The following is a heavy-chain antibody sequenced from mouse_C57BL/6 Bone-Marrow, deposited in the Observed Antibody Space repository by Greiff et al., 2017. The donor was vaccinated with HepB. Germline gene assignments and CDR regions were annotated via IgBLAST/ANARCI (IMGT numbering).Heavy chain of an antibody. Sequence: EVQLQQSGAELVRPGASVKLSCTASGFNIKDDYMHWVKQRHEQGLEWIGWIDPENGDTEYASKFQGKATITADTSSNTAYLQLSSLTSEDTAVYYCTTTVVAFYWYFDARGTWTTAPVSS. CDR2: IDPENGDT. V-gene: IGHV14-4*01. CDR1: GFNIKDDY. D-gene: IGHD1-1*01. CDR3: TTTVVAFYWYFDA. J-gene: IGHJ1*03.